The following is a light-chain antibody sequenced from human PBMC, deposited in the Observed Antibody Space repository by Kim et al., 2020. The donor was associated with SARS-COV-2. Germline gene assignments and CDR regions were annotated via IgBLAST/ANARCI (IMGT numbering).Light chain of an antibody. CDR2: DNN. CDR3: GTWDSSLSAVV. CDR1: SSNIGNNY. J-gene: IGLJ2*01. Sequence: QLVLTQPPSVSAPPGQKVTISCSGSSSNIGNNYVSWYQQLPGTAPKLLIYDNNKRPSGIPDRFSGSKSGTSATLGITGLQTGDEADYYCGTWDSSLSAVVFGGGTQLTVL. V-gene: IGLV1-51*01.